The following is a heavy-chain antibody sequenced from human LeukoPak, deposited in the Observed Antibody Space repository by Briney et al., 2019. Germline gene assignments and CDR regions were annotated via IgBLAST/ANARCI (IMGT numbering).Heavy chain of an antibody. V-gene: IGHV3-23*01. D-gene: IGHD5-12*01. CDR3: AKVSRITAYDC. J-gene: IGHJ4*02. CDR1: GFTFSSSG. Sequence: GSLRLSCAASGFTFSSSGMSWVRQAPGMGLEWVSAISGSGGSTYYADSVKGRFTISRDNSKNTLYLQMNSLRAEDTAVYYCAKVSRITAYDCWGQGTLVTVSS. CDR2: ISGSGGST.